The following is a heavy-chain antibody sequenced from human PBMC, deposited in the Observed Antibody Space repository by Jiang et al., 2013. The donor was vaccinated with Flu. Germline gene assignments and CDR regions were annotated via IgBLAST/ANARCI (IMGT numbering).Heavy chain of an antibody. CDR2: INPSGGST. CDR1: GYTFTSYY. CDR3: ARGSGSYYSEGAFDI. J-gene: IGHJ3*02. D-gene: IGHD1-26*01. V-gene: IGHV1-46*01. Sequence: GAEVKKPGASVKVSCKASGYTFTSYYMHWVRQAPGQGLEWMGIINPSGGSTSYAQKFQGRVTMTRDTSTSTVYMELSSLRSEDTAVYYCARGSGSYYSEGAFDIWGQGTMVTVSS.